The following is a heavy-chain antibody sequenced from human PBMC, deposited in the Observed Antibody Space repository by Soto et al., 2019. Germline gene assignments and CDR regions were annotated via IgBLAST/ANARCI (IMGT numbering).Heavy chain of an antibody. V-gene: IGHV3-21*01. Sequence: GGSLRLSCSASVFTFRSYAMNWVRQTQEKGLEWVSSISSTSTYTHYADSVKGRFTISRDNANNSLFLQMNSLRAEETAIYYCARDLALAVNYWGQGDLVTVSS. D-gene: IGHD6-19*01. CDR1: VFTFRSYA. J-gene: IGHJ4*02. CDR3: ARDLALAVNY. CDR2: ISSTSTYT.